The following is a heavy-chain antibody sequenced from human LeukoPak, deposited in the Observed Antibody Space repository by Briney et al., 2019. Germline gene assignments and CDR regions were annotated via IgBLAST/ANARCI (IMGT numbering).Heavy chain of an antibody. V-gene: IGHV3-23*01. CDR2: ISGSGSRT. CDR1: GFTLTSYA. Sequence: PGRSLRLSCAASGFTLTSYAMSWVRQAPRKGLEWVSGISGSGSRTYYAESGTARFTISRDNSKNTLYLQMSSRRGEDTAVYYCAKDRDKYYEAPRFDPWGQGTLVTVSS. D-gene: IGHD3-22*01. J-gene: IGHJ5*02. CDR3: AKDRDKYYEAPRFDP.